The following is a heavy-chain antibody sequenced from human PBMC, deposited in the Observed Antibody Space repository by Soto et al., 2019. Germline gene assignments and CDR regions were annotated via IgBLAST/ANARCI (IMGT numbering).Heavy chain of an antibody. J-gene: IGHJ4*02. CDR1: GDSIGGSRW. Sequence: SEPLSLTCVVSGDSIGGSRWWSWVRLHAWKGLEWIGEISHTGNTNYNPSLKSRVTMSVDKQKNQFSLTLNSVTAEDTAVYYCERVISSRDEYFEYGGQGNVVT. D-gene: IGHD2-2*01. CDR2: ISHTGNT. CDR3: ERVISSRDEYFEY. V-gene: IGHV4-4*02.